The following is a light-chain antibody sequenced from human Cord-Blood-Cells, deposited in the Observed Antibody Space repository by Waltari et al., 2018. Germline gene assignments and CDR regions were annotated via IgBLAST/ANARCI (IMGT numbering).Light chain of an antibody. CDR1: TGAVTSGHY. Sequence: QAVVTQEPSLTVSPGGTVTLTCGSSTGAVTSGHYPYWFQQKPGQAPRTRIYDTSNKHSWTPARFPGSLLWGKAALTLSGAQPEDEAEYYCLLSYSGAWVFGGGTKLTVL. J-gene: IGLJ3*02. CDR3: LLSYSGAWV. V-gene: IGLV7-46*01. CDR2: DTS.